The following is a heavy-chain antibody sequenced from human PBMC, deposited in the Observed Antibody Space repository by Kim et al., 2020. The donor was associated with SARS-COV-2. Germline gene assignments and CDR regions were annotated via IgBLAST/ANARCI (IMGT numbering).Heavy chain of an antibody. Sequence: GGSLRLSCAASGFTFSTYAMSWVRQAPGKGLEWVSAISGGGGGTYYADSVKGRFTISRDNSKNTLYLQMNSLRVEDTAVYYCAKGGGSSMVRGVPYYFDYWGQGTLVTVSS. CDR3: AKGGGSSMVRGVPYYFDY. CDR2: ISGGGGGT. CDR1: GFTFSTYA. J-gene: IGHJ4*02. V-gene: IGHV3-23*01. D-gene: IGHD3-10*01.